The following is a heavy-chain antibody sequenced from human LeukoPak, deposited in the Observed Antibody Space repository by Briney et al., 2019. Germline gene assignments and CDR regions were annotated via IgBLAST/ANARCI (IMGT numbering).Heavy chain of an antibody. CDR2: IYPGDSDT. V-gene: IGHV5-51*01. D-gene: IGHD4-17*01. J-gene: IGHJ3*02. Sequence: GESLKISCKGSGYSFTNYWIGWVRQMPGKGLEWMGIIYPGDSDTRYSPSFQGQVTMSADKSISTAYLQWSSLKASDTAMYCCARRNYGDYSGAFDIWGQGTMVTVSS. CDR1: GYSFTNYW. CDR3: ARRNYGDYSGAFDI.